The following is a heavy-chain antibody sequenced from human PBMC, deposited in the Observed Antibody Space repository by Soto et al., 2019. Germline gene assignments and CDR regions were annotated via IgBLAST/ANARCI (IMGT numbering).Heavy chain of an antibody. CDR3: ARVIRQQLVEYYFDS. D-gene: IGHD6-13*01. CDR1: GYTFTSYG. V-gene: IGHV1-18*01. J-gene: IGHJ4*02. Sequence: GASVKVSCKASGYTFTSYGISWVRQAPGQGLEWMGWISAYNGNTNYAQKLQGRVTMTTDTSTSTAYMELRSLRSDDTAVYYCARVIRQQLVEYYFDSWGQGTLVTVSP. CDR2: ISAYNGNT.